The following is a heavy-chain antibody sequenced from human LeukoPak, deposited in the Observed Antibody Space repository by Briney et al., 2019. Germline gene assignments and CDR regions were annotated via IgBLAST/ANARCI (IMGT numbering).Heavy chain of an antibody. CDR2: IRSSSSII. Sequence: GGSLSLSCAASGFTFSSYSMNWVRQAPGKGLEWISYIRSSSSIIYYADSVKGRFTISRDNAKNSVLLQMNSLRAEDTAVYYCARESSGVLGFDYWGQGTLVTVSS. V-gene: IGHV3-48*01. J-gene: IGHJ4*02. D-gene: IGHD3-10*01. CDR1: GFTFSSYS. CDR3: ARESSGVLGFDY.